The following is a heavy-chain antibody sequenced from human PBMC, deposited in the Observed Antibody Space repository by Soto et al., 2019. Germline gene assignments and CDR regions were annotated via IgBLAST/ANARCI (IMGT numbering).Heavy chain of an antibody. V-gene: IGHV3-21*01. J-gene: IGHJ3*02. CDR1: GFTFSSYS. D-gene: IGHD1-1*01. CDR2: ISSSSSYI. CDR3: ARDSGTGLGAFDI. Sequence: EVQLVESGGGLVKPGGSLRLSCAASGFTFSSYSMNWVRQAPGKGLEWVSSISSSSSYIYYADSVKGRFTISRDNAKNSLYLQMNSLRAEDTAVYYCARDSGTGLGAFDIWGQGTMVTVSS.